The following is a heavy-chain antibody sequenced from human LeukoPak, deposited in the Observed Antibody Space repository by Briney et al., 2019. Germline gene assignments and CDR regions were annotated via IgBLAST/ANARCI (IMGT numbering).Heavy chain of an antibody. CDR2: VIHAGST. V-gene: IGHV4-34*12. Sequence: PSETLSLTCALYGGSFSGYYWSWIRQPPDKGLEWIGEVIHAGSTNYNPSLKSRVTISVDTSKNQFSLKLSSVTAADTAVYYCARAFSWIAVAALGSNWFDPWGQGTLVTVSS. CDR3: ARAFSWIAVAALGSNWFDP. J-gene: IGHJ5*02. CDR1: GGSFSGYY. D-gene: IGHD6-19*01.